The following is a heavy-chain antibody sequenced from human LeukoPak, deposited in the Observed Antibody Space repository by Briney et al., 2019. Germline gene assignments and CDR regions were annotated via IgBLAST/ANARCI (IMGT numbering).Heavy chain of an antibody. Sequence: SETLSLTCAVYGGSFSDYYWSWIRQPPGKGLEWIGEINHSGSTNYNPALKRRVTISVDTSKNQFSLKLSSGTAAGTAVYYRSRPVAAMYYFHSWGQGTLLT. CDR3: SRPVAAMYYFHS. CDR2: INHSGST. CDR1: GGSFSDYY. V-gene: IGHV4-34*01. J-gene: IGHJ4*02. D-gene: IGHD2-15*01.